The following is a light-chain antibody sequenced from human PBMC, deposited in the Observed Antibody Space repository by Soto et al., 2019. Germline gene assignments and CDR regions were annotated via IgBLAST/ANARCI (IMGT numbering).Light chain of an antibody. J-gene: IGKJ1*01. CDR2: GAS. CDR1: QSVYNNY. V-gene: IGKV3-20*01. CDR3: QQYGSSVRT. Sequence: EIVLTQSPGTLSLSPGERATLSCRASQSVYNNYIAWYQQKPGQAPRTVIYGASIRATGIPDRFSGSGSGTDFSLTITRLEPEDSAVYYCQQYGSSVRTFGQGTKVDIK.